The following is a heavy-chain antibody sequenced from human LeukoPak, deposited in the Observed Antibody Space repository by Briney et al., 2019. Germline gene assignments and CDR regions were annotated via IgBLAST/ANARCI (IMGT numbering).Heavy chain of an antibody. V-gene: IGHV4-30-4*02. D-gene: IGHD2-2*01. Sequence: SETLSLTCTVSGGSISSGDYYWSWIRQPPGKGLEWIGYIYYSGNTYYNPSLQSRVTISVDTSKNQFSLKLSSVTAADTAVYYCASVPGDFDYWGQGTLVTVSS. CDR2: IYYSGNT. CDR1: GGSISSGDYY. J-gene: IGHJ4*02. CDR3: ASVPGDFDY.